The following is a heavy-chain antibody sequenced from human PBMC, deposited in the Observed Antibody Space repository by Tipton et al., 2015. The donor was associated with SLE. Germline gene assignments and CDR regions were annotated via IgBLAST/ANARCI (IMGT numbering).Heavy chain of an antibody. CDR2: IYYSGST. CDR1: GGSISSHY. V-gene: IGHV4-59*11. CDR3: ARDSYDSSGYYPDAFDI. J-gene: IGHJ3*02. D-gene: IGHD3-22*01. Sequence: LRLSCTVSGGSISSHYWSWIRQPPGKGLEWIGYIYYSGSTNYNPSLKSRVTISVDTSKNQFSLKLSSVTAADTAVYYCARDSYDSSGYYPDAFDIWGQGTMVTVSS.